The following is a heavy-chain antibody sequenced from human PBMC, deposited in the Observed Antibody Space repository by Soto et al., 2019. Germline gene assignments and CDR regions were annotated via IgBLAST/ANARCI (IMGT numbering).Heavy chain of an antibody. D-gene: IGHD1-26*01. Sequence: NPSETLSLTCSVSGGSVGSGGPYWSWIRQRPGKGLEWIGYIFNSGSTYYTPSLSSRVTISIDTSNNQFSLTLRSVTAADTAVYICAREKSLGANYFDSWGHGAQVTVSS. CDR3: AREKSLGANYFDS. V-gene: IGHV4-31*03. J-gene: IGHJ4*01. CDR2: IFNSGST. CDR1: GGSVGSGGPY.